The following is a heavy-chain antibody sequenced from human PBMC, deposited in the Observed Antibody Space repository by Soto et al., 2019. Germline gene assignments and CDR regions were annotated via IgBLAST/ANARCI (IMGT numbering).Heavy chain of an antibody. Sequence: LTLTCTVSGFSLSNARMGVSWIRQPPGKGLEWVSAISGSGDSTYYADSVKGRFSISRDNSKNTLYLQMNSLRAADTAVYYCAKEALLEYFDSWGQGTLVTVSS. D-gene: IGHD1-1*01. CDR3: AKEALLEYFDS. CDR2: ISGSGDST. J-gene: IGHJ4*02. V-gene: IGHV3-23*01. CDR1: GFSLSNARMG.